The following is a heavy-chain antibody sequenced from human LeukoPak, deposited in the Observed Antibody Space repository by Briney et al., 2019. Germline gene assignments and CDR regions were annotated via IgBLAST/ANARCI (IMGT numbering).Heavy chain of an antibody. D-gene: IGHD5-12*01. J-gene: IGHJ4*02. Sequence: PGGSLRLSCAASGFTFDDYTMHWVRQAPGKGLEWVSLISWDGGSTYYADSVKGRFTISRDNSKNSLYLQMNSLRTEDTALYYCAKDRYSGYDLGYWGQGTLVTVSS. CDR1: GFTFDDYT. CDR2: ISWDGGST. CDR3: AKDRYSGYDLGY. V-gene: IGHV3-43*01.